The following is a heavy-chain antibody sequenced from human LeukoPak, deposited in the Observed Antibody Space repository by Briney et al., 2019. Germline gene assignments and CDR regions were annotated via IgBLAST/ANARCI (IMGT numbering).Heavy chain of an antibody. V-gene: IGHV3-33*01. CDR2: TWYDGSNK. J-gene: IGHJ4*02. CDR1: GLTFSSYG. CDR3: ARGSAAAVAGTGEDFDY. Sequence: GRSLRLSCAASGLTFSSYGMHWVRQAPGKGLEWVAVTWYDGSNKYYADSVKGRFTISRDNSKNTLYLQMNSLRAEDTAVYYCARGSAAAVAGTGEDFDYWGQGTLVTVSS. D-gene: IGHD6-19*01.